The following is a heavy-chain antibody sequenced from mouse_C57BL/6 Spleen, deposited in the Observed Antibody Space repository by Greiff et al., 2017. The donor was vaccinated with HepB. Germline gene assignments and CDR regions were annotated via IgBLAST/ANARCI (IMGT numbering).Heavy chain of an antibody. CDR1: GYTFTSYW. Sequence: QVQLQQSGAELVMPGASVKLSCKASGYTFTSYWMHWVKQRPGQGLEWIGEIDPSDSYTNYNQKFKGKSTLTVDKSSSTAYMQLSSLTSEDSAVYYCARDGRLDYWGQCTTLTVSS. V-gene: IGHV1-69*01. J-gene: IGHJ2*01. CDR2: IDPSDSYT. D-gene: IGHD1-1*01. CDR3: ARDGRLDY.